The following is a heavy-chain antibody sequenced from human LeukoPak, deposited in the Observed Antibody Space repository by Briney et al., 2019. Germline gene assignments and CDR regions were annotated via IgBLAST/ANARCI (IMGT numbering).Heavy chain of an antibody. CDR1: GGSISSSSYY. D-gene: IGHD6-19*01. Sequence: SETLSLTCTVSGGSISSSSYYWGWIRQPPGKGLEWIGSIYYSGSTYYNPSLKSRVTISVDTSKNQFSLKLSSVTAADTAVYYCAREYASVAGGSLFDYWGQGTLVTVSS. J-gene: IGHJ4*02. V-gene: IGHV4-39*07. CDR3: AREYASVAGGSLFDY. CDR2: IYYSGST.